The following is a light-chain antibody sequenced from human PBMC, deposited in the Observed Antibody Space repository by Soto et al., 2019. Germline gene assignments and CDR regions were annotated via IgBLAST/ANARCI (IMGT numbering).Light chain of an antibody. CDR1: QSISSW. J-gene: IGKJ2*03. V-gene: IGKV1-5*01. CDR3: QQYSSFYS. CDR2: DAS. Sequence: DIQMTQSPSTLSASVGDRVTITCRASQSISSWLAWYQQAPGKAPKLLIFDASSLESGVPSRFSASGSGTEFTLTISSLQPDDFATYYCQQYSSFYSFGQGTKLEIK.